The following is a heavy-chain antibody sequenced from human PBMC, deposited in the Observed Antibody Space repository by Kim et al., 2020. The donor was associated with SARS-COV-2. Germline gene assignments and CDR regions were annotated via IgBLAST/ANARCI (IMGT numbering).Heavy chain of an antibody. CDR2: ISSSSSTI. CDR3: ARDRGVYYYDSSGYRY. D-gene: IGHD3-22*01. CDR1: GFTFSSYS. V-gene: IGHV3-48*02. Sequence: GGSLRLSCAASGFTFSSYSMNWVRQAPGKGLEWVSYISSSSSTIYYADSVKGRFTISRDNAKNSLYLQMNSLRDEDTAVYYCARDRGVYYYDSSGYRYWGQGTLVTVSS. J-gene: IGHJ4*02.